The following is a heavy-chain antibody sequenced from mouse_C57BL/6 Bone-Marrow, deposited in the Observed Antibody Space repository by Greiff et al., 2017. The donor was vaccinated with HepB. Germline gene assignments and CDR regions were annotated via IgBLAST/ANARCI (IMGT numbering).Heavy chain of an antibody. Sequence: VQLQQPGAELVKPGASVKLSCKASGYTFTSYWMHWVKQRPGQGLEWIGMIHPNSGSTNYNEKFKSKATLTVDKSSSTAYMQLSSLTSEDSAVYYCARGVYYGSSPFDYWGQGTTLTVSS. V-gene: IGHV1-64*01. CDR3: ARGVYYGSSPFDY. J-gene: IGHJ2*01. D-gene: IGHD1-1*01. CDR1: GYTFTSYW. CDR2: IHPNSGST.